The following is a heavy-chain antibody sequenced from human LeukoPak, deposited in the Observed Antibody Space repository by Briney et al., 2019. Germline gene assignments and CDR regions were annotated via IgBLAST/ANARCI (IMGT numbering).Heavy chain of an antibody. V-gene: IGHV1-24*01. D-gene: IGHD1-26*01. CDR1: GYTFTSYD. CDR3: ATDRDSGSYRFDY. J-gene: IGHJ4*02. CDR2: FDPEDGET. Sequence: ASVKVSCKASGYTFTSYDINWVRQAPGKGLEWMGGFDPEDGETIYAQKFQGRVTMTEDTSTDTAYMELSSLRSEDTAVYYCATDRDSGSYRFDYWGQGTLVTVSS.